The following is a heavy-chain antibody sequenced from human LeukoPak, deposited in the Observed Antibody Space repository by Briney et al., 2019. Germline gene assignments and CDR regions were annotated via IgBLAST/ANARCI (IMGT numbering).Heavy chain of an antibody. CDR1: GFTVSSNY. J-gene: IGHJ4*02. D-gene: IGHD2-15*01. V-gene: IGHV3-53*01. CDR2: IYSGGST. Sequence: GSLRLSCAASGFTVSSNYMSWVRQAPGKGLEWVSVIYSGGSTYYADSVKGRFTISRDNSKNTLYLQMNSLRAEDTAVYYCARELESGGSCYGYWGQGTLVTVSS. CDR3: ARELESGGSCYGY.